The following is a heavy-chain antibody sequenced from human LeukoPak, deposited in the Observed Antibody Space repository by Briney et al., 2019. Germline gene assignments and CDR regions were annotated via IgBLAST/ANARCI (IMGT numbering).Heavy chain of an antibody. Sequence: PGRSLRLSCAASGFNFSNNLLHWVRQAPGKGLEWVAVSSFDGTKKYYADSVKGRFVISGDNSKNTLYLQMNSLRAEDTAAYYCARVGNSSGWHDAFGYFDSWGQGVLVTVSP. J-gene: IGHJ4*02. CDR3: ARVGNSSGWHDAFGYFDS. CDR2: SSFDGTKK. D-gene: IGHD6-19*01. V-gene: IGHV3-30*09. CDR1: GFNFSNNL.